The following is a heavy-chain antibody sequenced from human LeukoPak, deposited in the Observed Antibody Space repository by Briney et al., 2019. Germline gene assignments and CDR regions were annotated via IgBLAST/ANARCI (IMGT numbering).Heavy chain of an antibody. CDR3: ARQGGSSDAFDI. J-gene: IGHJ3*02. CDR1: GGSISSSSYY. D-gene: IGHD1-26*01. V-gene: IGHV4-39*01. CDR2: IYYSGST. Sequence: TSETLSLTCTVSGGSISSSSYYWGWIRQPPGKGLEWIGSIYYSGSTYYNPSLKSRVTISVDTSKNQFPLKLSSVTAADTAVYYCARQGGSSDAFDIWGQGTMVTVSS.